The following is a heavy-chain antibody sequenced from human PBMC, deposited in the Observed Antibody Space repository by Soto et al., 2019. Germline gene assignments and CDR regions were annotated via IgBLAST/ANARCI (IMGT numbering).Heavy chain of an antibody. J-gene: IGHJ4*02. V-gene: IGHV3-30*03. CDR1: GFTFSGFG. D-gene: IGHD3-9*01. Sequence: SLRLSCAASGFTFSGFGMHWVRQAPGKGLEWVAVISYDGKNGYYGDSVKGRFIVSRDNSRNTMYLQMNNLRVDDTAVYYCVRDRDYFGKFEYWGRGALVTVSS. CDR3: VRDRDYFGKFEY. CDR2: ISYDGKNG.